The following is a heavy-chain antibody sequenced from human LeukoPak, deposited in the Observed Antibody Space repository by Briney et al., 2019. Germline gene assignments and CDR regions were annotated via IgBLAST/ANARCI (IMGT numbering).Heavy chain of an antibody. CDR2: ISSSGSTI. J-gene: IGHJ6*04. Sequence: GALRLSCAASEFTFSSYEMNWVRQAPGKGLEWVSCISSSGSTIYYADSVKGRFTISRDNAKNSLYLQMNSLRAEDTAVYYCAELGITMIGGVWGKGTTVTISS. CDR1: EFTFSSYE. D-gene: IGHD3-10*02. V-gene: IGHV3-48*03. CDR3: AELGITMIGGV.